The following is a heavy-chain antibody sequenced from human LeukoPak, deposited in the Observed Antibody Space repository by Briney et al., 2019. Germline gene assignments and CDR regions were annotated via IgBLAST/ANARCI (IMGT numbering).Heavy chain of an antibody. V-gene: IGHV6-1*01. CDR1: GDSVSSNSAA. CDR2: TYYRSKWYN. J-gene: IGHJ6*02. Sequence: SQTLSLTCAISGDSVSSNSAAWNWIRQSPSRGLEWLGRTYYRSKWYNDYAVSVNSRITINPDTSKNQFSLQLNSVTPEDTAVYYCARDPCSGGSCPTYYYYGMDVWGQGTTVTVSS. D-gene: IGHD2-15*01. CDR3: ARDPCSGGSCPTYYYYGMDV.